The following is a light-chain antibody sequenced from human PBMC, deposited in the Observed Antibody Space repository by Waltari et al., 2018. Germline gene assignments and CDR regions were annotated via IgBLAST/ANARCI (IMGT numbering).Light chain of an antibody. CDR1: QSVSKY. CDR3: QKYVNLPAT. Sequence: EILLTQSPGTLSLSPGERATLSCRASQSVSKYLAWYQQKPGQAPRLLIYDASTRATGIPDRFSGSGSGTDFSLTISRLEPEDFAVYYCQKYVNLPATFGQGTKVEIK. J-gene: IGKJ1*01. CDR2: DAS. V-gene: IGKV3-20*01.